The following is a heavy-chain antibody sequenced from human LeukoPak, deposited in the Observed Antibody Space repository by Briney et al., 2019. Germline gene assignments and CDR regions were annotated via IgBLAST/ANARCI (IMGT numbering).Heavy chain of an antibody. D-gene: IGHD7-27*01. V-gene: IGHV1-3*01. CDR3: ARRGWGGYYFDY. J-gene: IGHJ4*02. Sequence: GASVKVSCKASGYTFTSYAMHWVRQAPGQRLEWMGWINAGNGNTKYSQKFQGRVTITRDTSASTAYMELSSLRSEDTAVYYCARRGWGGYYFDYWGQGTLVTVSS. CDR1: GYTFTSYA. CDR2: INAGNGNT.